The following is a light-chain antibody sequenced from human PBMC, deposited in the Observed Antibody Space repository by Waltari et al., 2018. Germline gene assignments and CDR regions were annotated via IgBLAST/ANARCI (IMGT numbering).Light chain of an antibody. CDR2: DVD. Sequence: QSALIQPASLSASPGQSITISCTRTSNDIGAYDFVSWHQQHPGKVPKLIIYDVDIRPSGISNRCAVSKSGNTASLTISGLQAEDDSDYYCSSFTTSKTRVFGGGTRVTVL. J-gene: IGLJ2*01. CDR3: SSFTTSKTRV. V-gene: IGLV2-14*03. CDR1: SNDIGAYDF.